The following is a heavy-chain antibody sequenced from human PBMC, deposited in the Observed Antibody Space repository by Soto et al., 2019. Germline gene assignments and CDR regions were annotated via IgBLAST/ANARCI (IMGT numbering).Heavy chain of an antibody. D-gene: IGHD5-12*01. V-gene: IGHV3-23*01. CDR1: GFIFTNYA. CDR2: IGGRGNSA. J-gene: IGHJ3*01. Sequence: VGSLRLSCAASGFIFTNYAMNWVRQAPGKGLEWVSVIGGRGNSAYYADSVQGRFTISRDNSKNTLSLQMSSLTADDTAIYYCVREGRGSFDFWGRGTMVTVSS. CDR3: VREGRGSFDF.